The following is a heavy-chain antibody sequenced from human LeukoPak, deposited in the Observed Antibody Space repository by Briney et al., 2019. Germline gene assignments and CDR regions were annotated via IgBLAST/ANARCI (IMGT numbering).Heavy chain of an antibody. CDR3: ARAKYYDFWSGYYSGYYYYYYMDV. V-gene: IGHV3-48*03. J-gene: IGHJ6*03. D-gene: IGHD3-3*01. CDR1: GFTFSSYE. CDR2: ISSSGTTI. Sequence: GGSLRLSCAASGFTFSSYEMNWVRQAPGKGLEWVSYISSSGTTIYYADSVKGRFTISRDNAKNSLYLQMNSLRAEDTAVYYCARAKYYDFWSGYYSGYYYYYYMDVWGKGTTVTVSS.